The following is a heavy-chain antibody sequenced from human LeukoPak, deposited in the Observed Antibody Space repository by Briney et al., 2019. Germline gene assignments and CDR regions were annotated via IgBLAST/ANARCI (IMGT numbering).Heavy chain of an antibody. CDR3: ARRYFDY. V-gene: IGHV3-33*01. Sequence: GSSLRLSCAASGFSFKDTGMHWVRQAPGKSPEWLTIIWYDGSTKYYAAYVKGRFTVSRDNAKNSLYLQMNSLRAEDTAIYYCARRYFDYWGQGTLVTVSS. CDR1: GFSFKDTG. J-gene: IGHJ4*02. CDR2: IWYDGSTK.